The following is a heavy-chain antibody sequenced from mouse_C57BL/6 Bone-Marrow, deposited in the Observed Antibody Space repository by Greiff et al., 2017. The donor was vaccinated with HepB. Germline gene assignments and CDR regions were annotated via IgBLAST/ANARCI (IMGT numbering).Heavy chain of an antibody. CDR2: IHPNSGST. V-gene: IGHV1-64*01. CDR1: GYTFTSYW. D-gene: IGHD2-3*01. J-gene: IGHJ1*03. Sequence: LQESGAELVKPGASVKLSCKASGYTFTSYWMHWVKQRPGQGLEWIGMIHPNSGSTNYNEKFKSKATLTVDKSSSTAYMQLSSLTSEDSAVYYCARDYDGYSPCVWGTGTTVTVSS. CDR3: ARDYDGYSPCV.